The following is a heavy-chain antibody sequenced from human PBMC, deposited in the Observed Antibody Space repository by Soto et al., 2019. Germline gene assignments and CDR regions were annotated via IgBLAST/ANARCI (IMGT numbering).Heavy chain of an antibody. Sequence: QVQLVQSGTEVKRPGDSVKVSCKASGYTFTGYYVHWVRQAPGQGLEWMGWINPNSGDTYLAQRFQGRVTMNRDTSIGTAYMELRGLTSDDTAEYHCAKGGAIVAAGTRVYLYNAMDVWGQGTTVTVSS. CDR2: INPNSGDT. J-gene: IGHJ6*02. D-gene: IGHD1-26*01. CDR1: GYTFTGYY. CDR3: AKGGAIVAAGTRVYLYNAMDV. V-gene: IGHV1-2*02.